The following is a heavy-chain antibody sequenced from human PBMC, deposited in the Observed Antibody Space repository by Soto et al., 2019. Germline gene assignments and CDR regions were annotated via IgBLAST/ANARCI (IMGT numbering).Heavy chain of an antibody. Sequence: SETLSLTCAVSGGSISSYYWWSGVRQPPGRGLEWIGEVYHSGSTNYNPSLKSRVTISVDKSKNQFSLELTSVTAADTAVYFCARDRPSEYTYGSSGWSDPWGQGTLVTVSS. V-gene: IGHV4-4*02. CDR1: GGSISSYYW. J-gene: IGHJ5*02. D-gene: IGHD5-18*01. CDR2: VYHSGST. CDR3: ARDRPSEYTYGSSGWSDP.